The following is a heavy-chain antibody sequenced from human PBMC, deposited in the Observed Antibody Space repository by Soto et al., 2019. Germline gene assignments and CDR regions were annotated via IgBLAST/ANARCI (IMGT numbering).Heavy chain of an antibody. Sequence: SETLSLTCTVSGGSISSGGYYWSWIRQHPGKGLEWIGYIYYSGSTYYNPSLKSRVTISVDTSKNQFSLKLSSVTAADTAVYYCARAVGRHHDAFDIWGQGTMVTVSS. CDR2: IYYSGST. CDR3: ARAVGRHHDAFDI. CDR1: GGSISSGGYY. D-gene: IGHD2-2*01. V-gene: IGHV4-31*03. J-gene: IGHJ3*02.